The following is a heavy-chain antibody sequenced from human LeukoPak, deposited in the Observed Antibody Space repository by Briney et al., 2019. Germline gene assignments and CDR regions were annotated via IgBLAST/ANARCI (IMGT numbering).Heavy chain of an antibody. CDR3: ARNAEDYVWGSYRSYGSYMDV. J-gene: IGHJ6*03. Sequence: GASVKVSCKASGYTFTSYGISWVRQAPGQGLEWMGWINPNSGGTNYAQKFQGRVTMTRDTSISTAYMELSRLRSDDTAVYYCARNAEDYVWGSYRSYGSYMDVWGKGTTVTISS. D-gene: IGHD3-16*02. CDR2: INPNSGGT. V-gene: IGHV1-2*02. CDR1: GYTFTSYG.